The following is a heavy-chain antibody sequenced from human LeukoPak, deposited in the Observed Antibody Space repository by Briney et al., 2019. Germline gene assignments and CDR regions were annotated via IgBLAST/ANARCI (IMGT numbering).Heavy chain of an antibody. CDR1: GFTFSSYG. J-gene: IGHJ4*02. Sequence: GGSLRLSCAASGFTFSSYGMHWVRQAPGKGLEWVAFIRYDGSNKYYADSVKGRFTISRDNSKNTLYLQMNSLRAEDTAVYYCAKDRGGSGYYLPEYYFDYWGQGTLVTVSS. CDR2: IRYDGSNK. V-gene: IGHV3-30*02. D-gene: IGHD3-22*01. CDR3: AKDRGGSGYYLPEYYFDY.